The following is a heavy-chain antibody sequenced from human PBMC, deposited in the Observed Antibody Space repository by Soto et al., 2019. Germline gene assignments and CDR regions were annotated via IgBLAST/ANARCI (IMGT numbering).Heavy chain of an antibody. CDR1: GFRFSSYW. CDR3: AGWGGHDSNY. J-gene: IGHJ4*02. V-gene: IGHV3-7*03. D-gene: IGHD3-16*01. Sequence: EVQLLGSGGGLVQPGGSLRLSCVASGFRFSSYWMNWVRQTPGMGLEWVANIDPDGRVGSYVDSVKGRFTTSRDNAKNSLYLKMNSLRADDTAVYFWAGWGGHDSNYWGQGILVTVSS. CDR2: IDPDGRVG.